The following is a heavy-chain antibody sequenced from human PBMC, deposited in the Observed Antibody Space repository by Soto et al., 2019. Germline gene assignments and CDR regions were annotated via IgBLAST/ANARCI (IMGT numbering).Heavy chain of an antibody. D-gene: IGHD2-2*01. Sequence: SETLSLTCTVSGDSISGYYWSWIRQPPGKGLEWIGYIYGTGSTNYNPSLKSRVTISADTSKNQFSLKVSSVTAADTAVYYCARKDSSSWSGNWFDPWGQGTLVTVSS. CDR2: IYGTGST. CDR1: GDSISGYY. J-gene: IGHJ5*02. CDR3: ARKDSSSWSGNWFDP. V-gene: IGHV4-59*01.